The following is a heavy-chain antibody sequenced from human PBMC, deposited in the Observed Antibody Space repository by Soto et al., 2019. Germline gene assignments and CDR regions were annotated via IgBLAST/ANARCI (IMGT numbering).Heavy chain of an antibody. CDR3: ASDPAGLDY. CDR2: IWYDGSNK. CDR1: GFTFSSYG. Sequence: QVQLVESGGGVVQPGRSLRLSCAASGFTFSSYGMHWVRQAPGKGLEWVAVIWYDGSNKYYADSVKGRFTISRDNSKNTQYLQLNSLRAEDTAVYYCASDPAGLDYWGQGTLVTVS. J-gene: IGHJ4*02. V-gene: IGHV3-33*01.